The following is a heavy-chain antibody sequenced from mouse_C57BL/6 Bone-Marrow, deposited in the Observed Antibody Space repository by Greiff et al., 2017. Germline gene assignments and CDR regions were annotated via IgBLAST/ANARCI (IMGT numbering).Heavy chain of an antibody. CDR1: GFTFSSYT. CDR3: SRQVTTVMATKYFDV. D-gene: IGHD1-1*01. Sequence: EVNLVESGGGLVKPGGSLKFSCAASGFTFSSYTMPWVRQTPEQRLQWVAAISGGGGNTDYPDSLKGQFTISREDDKNILYLQVSSLRSEDTALYYCSRQVTTVMATKYFDVWGTGTTVTVSS. CDR2: ISGGGGNT. J-gene: IGHJ1*03. V-gene: IGHV5-9*01.